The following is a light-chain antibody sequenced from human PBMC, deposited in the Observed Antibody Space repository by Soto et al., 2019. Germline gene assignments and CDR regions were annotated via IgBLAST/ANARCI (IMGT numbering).Light chain of an antibody. Sequence: QSALTQPASVSGSPGQSITISCTGTSSDVGGYNYVSWYQQHPGKAPKLMIYEVSNRPSGVSNRFSGSKSDDTASLTISGLQAEDEADYYCSSFARSNIVLFGGGTKVTVL. CDR2: EVS. V-gene: IGLV2-14*01. CDR1: SSDVGGYNY. CDR3: SSFARSNIVL. J-gene: IGLJ2*01.